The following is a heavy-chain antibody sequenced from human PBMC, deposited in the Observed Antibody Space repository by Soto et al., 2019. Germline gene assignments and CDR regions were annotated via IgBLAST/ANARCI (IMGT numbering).Heavy chain of an antibody. CDR2: INAGNGNT. CDR3: ARDLVAGTLGY. V-gene: IGHV1-3*01. J-gene: IGHJ4*02. Sequence: ASEVSCKASGYTFTNYAMHWMRQAPGQRLEWMGWINAGNGNTKYSQKFQGRVTITRDTSASTAYMELSSLRSEDTAVYYCARDLVAGTLGYWGQGTLVTVSS. CDR1: GYTFTNYA. D-gene: IGHD6-19*01.